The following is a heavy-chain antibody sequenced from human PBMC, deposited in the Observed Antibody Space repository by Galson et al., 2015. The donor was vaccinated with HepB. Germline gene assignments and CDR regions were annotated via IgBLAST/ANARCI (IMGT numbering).Heavy chain of an antibody. CDR1: GFTFSGSA. J-gene: IGHJ5*01. D-gene: IGHD5-18*01. CDR2: ISGNGDST. V-gene: IGHV3-23*01. Sequence: SLRLSCAASGFTFSGSAIHWVRQAPGRGLEWISGISGNGDSTFYADSVKGRFTVSRDNSNNMLYLQMNSLRAEDAGLYFCAKGYGLFDSWGQGILVTVSS. CDR3: AKGYGLFDS.